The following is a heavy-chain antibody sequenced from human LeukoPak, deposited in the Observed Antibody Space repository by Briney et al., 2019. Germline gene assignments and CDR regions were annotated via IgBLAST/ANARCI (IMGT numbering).Heavy chain of an antibody. V-gene: IGHV3-53*05. CDR3: AKANPLIVGARAGGPINF. D-gene: IGHD1-26*01. Sequence: TGGSLRLSCAASGFTVSNNYMSWIRQAPGKGLEWVSVVYGGGSKYYAASVKGRFTISRDNSKNSLYLQISSLRTEDTAVYYCAKANPLIVGARAGGPINFWGQGTMVTLPS. J-gene: IGHJ3*01. CDR1: GFTVSNNY. CDR2: VYGGGSK.